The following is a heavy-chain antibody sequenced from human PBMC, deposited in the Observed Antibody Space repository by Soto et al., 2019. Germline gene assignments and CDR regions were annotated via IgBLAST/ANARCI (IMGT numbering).Heavy chain of an antibody. D-gene: IGHD3-10*01. CDR1: GFTFSSYA. V-gene: IGHV3-23*01. CDR3: GKQSHGSGSYYNGVFFDY. Sequence: GGSLRLSCAASGFTFSSYAMNWVRQAPGKGLEWVSGISGSGGATYYADSVKGRFTISRDNSKNTLYLQMNSLRAEDTAVYYCGKQSHGSGSYYNGVFFDYWGQGTLVTVSS. CDR2: ISGSGGAT. J-gene: IGHJ4*02.